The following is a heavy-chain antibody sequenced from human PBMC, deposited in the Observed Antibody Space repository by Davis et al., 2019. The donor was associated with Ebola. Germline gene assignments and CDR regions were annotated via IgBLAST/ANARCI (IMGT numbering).Heavy chain of an antibody. D-gene: IGHD1-26*01. Sequence: GESLKISCAASGFTFNNYWMHWVRQTPGKGLVWVSRINGDGSSTSYADFVKGRFTIARDNATNTLYLQMNNLRVEDTAVYYCATLPGYYWGQGTLVTVSS. CDR3: ATLPGYY. CDR1: GFTFNNYW. J-gene: IGHJ4*02. CDR2: INGDGSST. V-gene: IGHV3-74*01.